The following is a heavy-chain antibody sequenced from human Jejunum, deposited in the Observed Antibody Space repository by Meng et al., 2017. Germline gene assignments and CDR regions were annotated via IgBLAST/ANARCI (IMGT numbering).Heavy chain of an antibody. V-gene: IGHV6-1*01. Sequence: QLQQSGSGLVKPSQTLSLPCAISGDCVSSNSAGWNWIRQSPSRGLEWLGRTYYRSKWYIDYAVSVKSLITINPDTSKNQFSLHLNSVTPEDTAVYYCAGGGLVRSTRGYFDYWGQGTLVTVSS. CDR1: GDCVSSNSAG. J-gene: IGHJ4*02. CDR3: AGGGLVRSTRGYFDY. D-gene: IGHD1-26*01. CDR2: TYYRSKWYI.